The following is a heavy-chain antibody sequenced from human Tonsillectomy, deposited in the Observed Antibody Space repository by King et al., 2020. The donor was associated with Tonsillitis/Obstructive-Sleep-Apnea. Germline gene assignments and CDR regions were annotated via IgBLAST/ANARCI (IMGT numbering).Heavy chain of an antibody. D-gene: IGHD1-20*01. CDR1: GFTFSSYA. Sequence: VQLVESEGGVVQPGRSLRLSCAASGFTFSSYAMHWVRQAPGKGLEWVAVISYDGSNKYYADSVKGRFTISRDNSKNTLYLQMNSLRAEDTAVYYCARGGGNWNEEPWYYFDYWGQGTLVTVSS. V-gene: IGHV3-30*04. J-gene: IGHJ4*02. CDR3: ARGGGNWNEEPWYYFDY. CDR2: ISYDGSNK.